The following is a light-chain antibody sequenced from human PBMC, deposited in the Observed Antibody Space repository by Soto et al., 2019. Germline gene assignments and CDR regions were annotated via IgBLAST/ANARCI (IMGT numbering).Light chain of an antibody. J-gene: IGKJ2*01. CDR2: SIS. Sequence: EIVLTQSPATLSVSPGERATLSCRASHSVSDSLAWYQQKPGQAPRLLIYSISSRATGIPDRFSGSGSGTDFTLSISRLEPEDFVVYYCQQYSTLPHTFGQGTKLEV. CDR3: QQYSTLPHT. CDR1: HSVSDS. V-gene: IGKV3-20*01.